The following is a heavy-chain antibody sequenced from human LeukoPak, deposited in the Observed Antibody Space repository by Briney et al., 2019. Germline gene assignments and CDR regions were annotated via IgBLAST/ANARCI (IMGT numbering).Heavy chain of an antibody. J-gene: IGHJ6*02. V-gene: IGHV1-8*01. CDR1: GYTFTSYD. CDR3: ARGGILLWFGEFPYYYYGMDV. D-gene: IGHD3-10*01. Sequence: GASVKVSCKASGYTFTSYDINWVRQATGQGLEWMGWMNPNSGNTGYAQKFQGRVTMTRNTSISTAYMELSSLRSEDTAVYYCARGGILLWFGEFPYYYYGMDVWGQGTTVTVSS. CDR2: MNPNSGNT.